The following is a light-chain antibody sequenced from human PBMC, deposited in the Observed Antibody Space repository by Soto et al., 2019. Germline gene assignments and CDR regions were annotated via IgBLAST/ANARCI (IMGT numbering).Light chain of an antibody. V-gene: IGLV2-8*01. Sequence: QSALTQPPSASGSPGQSVTISCTGTSSDVGAYNFVSWYQQHPGKAPKLMIYEVSKRPSGVPDRFSGSKSGNTASLTVSGLQAEDEADYFCSSYADTNNYVFGAGTKVTVL. CDR1: SSDVGAYNF. J-gene: IGLJ1*01. CDR3: SSYADTNNYV. CDR2: EVS.